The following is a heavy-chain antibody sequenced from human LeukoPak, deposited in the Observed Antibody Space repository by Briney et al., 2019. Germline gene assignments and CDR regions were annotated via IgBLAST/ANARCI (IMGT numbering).Heavy chain of an antibody. J-gene: IGHJ4*02. Sequence: SETLSLTCTVSGGSISSYYWSWIRQPPGKGLEWIGYIYYSGSTNYNPSLKSRVTVSVDTSKNQFSLKLSSVTAADTAVYYCARDRDLATGFDYWGQGTLVTVSS. V-gene: IGHV4-59*01. CDR3: ARDRDLATGFDY. CDR2: IYYSGST. CDR1: GGSISSYY. D-gene: IGHD5-12*01.